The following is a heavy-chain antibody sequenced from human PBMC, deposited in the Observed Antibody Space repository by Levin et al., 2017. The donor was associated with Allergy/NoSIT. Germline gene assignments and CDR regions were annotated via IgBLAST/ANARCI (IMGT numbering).Heavy chain of an antibody. D-gene: IGHD6-13*01. J-gene: IGHJ2*01. CDR3: ARDKWGGRAAAGAFLTWYFDL. CDR1: GASISSYY. V-gene: IGHV4-4*07. Sequence: SETLSLTCTVSGASISSYYWSWIRQPDGKGLEWIGRIYTSGSTDYNPSLKSRVTMSVDTSKNQFSLKLSSVTAADTAVYYCARDKWGGRAAAGAFLTWYFDLWGRGTLVTVSS. CDR2: IYTSGST.